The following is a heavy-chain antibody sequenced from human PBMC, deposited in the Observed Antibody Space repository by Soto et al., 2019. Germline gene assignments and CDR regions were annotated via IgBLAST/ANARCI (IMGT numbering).Heavy chain of an antibody. CDR1: GGSFSGYY. Sequence: SETLSLTCAVYGGSFSGYYWSWIRQPPGKGLEWIGEINHSGSTNYNPSLKSRVTISVDTSKNQFSLKLSSVTAADTAVYYCERSRGRFYSSSSGPYWGQGTLVTVSS. V-gene: IGHV4-34*01. CDR3: ERSRGRFYSSSSGPY. CDR2: INHSGST. D-gene: IGHD6-6*01. J-gene: IGHJ4*02.